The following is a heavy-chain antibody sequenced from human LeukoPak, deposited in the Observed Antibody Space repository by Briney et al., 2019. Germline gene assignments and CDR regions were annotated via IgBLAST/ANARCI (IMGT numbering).Heavy chain of an antibody. D-gene: IGHD2-15*01. CDR2: ISYDGSNK. CDR1: GFAFSSYA. V-gene: IGHV3-30-3*01. CDR3: ARRGGDIATPPDY. Sequence: GGSLRLSCAASGFAFSSYAMHWVRLAPGEGLEWVAVISYDGSNKYYADSVKGRFTISRDNSKNTLYLQMNSLRTEDTAVYSCARRGGDIATPPDYWGREPWSPSPQ. J-gene: IGHJ4*02.